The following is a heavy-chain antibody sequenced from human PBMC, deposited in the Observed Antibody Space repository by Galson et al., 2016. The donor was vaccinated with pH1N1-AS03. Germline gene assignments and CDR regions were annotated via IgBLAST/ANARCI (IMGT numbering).Heavy chain of an antibody. J-gene: IGHJ4*02. CDR1: GFTFSNCG. V-gene: IGHV3-23*01. Sequence: SLRLSCAASGFTFSNCGMSWVRQAPGKGLEWVAGISGSGEGTYYLDSVKGRFTISRDNSKNTLSLQMNSLGVEDTAIYYCAKGLTIAGSTYHFDSWGQGTLVTVSS. CDR3: AKGLTIAGSTYHFDS. CDR2: ISGSGEGT. D-gene: IGHD1-20*01.